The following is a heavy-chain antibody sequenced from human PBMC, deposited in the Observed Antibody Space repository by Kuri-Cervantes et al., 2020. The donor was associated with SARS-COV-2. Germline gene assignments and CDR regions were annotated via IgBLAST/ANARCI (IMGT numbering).Heavy chain of an antibody. CDR2: IYYSGST. CDR3: ARFKFNWGFDY. J-gene: IGHJ4*02. V-gene: IGHV4-59*01. CDR1: GGSISSYY. Sequence: SETLSLTCTVSGGSISSYYWSWIRQPPGKGLEWIGYIYYSGSTNYNPSLESRVTISIDTSKNRFSLELSSVTAADTAVYYCARFKFNWGFDYWGQGALVTVSS. D-gene: IGHD7-27*01.